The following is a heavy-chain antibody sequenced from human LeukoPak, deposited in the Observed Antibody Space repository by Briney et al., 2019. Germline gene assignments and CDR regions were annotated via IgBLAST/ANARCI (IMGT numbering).Heavy chain of an antibody. CDR3: ARDLVVVAATGGPWGFDP. Sequence: GRSLRLSCAASGFTFDDYAMHWVRQAPGKGLEWVSFISSSSSYIYYADSVKGRFTISRDNAKNSLYLQMNSLRAEDTAVYYCARDLVVVAATGGPWGFDPWGQGTLVTVSS. CDR1: GFTFDDYA. J-gene: IGHJ5*02. D-gene: IGHD2-15*01. V-gene: IGHV3-21*01. CDR2: ISSSSSYI.